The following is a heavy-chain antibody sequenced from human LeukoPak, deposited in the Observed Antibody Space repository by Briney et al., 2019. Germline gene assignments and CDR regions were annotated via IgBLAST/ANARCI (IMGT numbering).Heavy chain of an antibody. V-gene: IGHV3-21*01. Sequence: GGTLRLSCAASGFTLSTYGMNWVRQAPGKGLDWVSSISSSSSSIYYADSVKGRFTISRDNAKNSLSLQMNSLRAEDTAVYYCARGPYTDYWGQGTLVTDSS. CDR1: GFTLSTYG. CDR3: ARGPYTDY. D-gene: IGHD4-11*01. J-gene: IGHJ4*02. CDR2: ISSSSSSI.